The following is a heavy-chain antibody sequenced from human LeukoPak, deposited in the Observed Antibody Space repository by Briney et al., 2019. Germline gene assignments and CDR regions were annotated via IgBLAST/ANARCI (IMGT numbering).Heavy chain of an antibody. J-gene: IGHJ4*02. Sequence: ASVKVSCKVSGYTLTELSMHWVRQTPGKGLEWMGGFDPEDGETIYAQKFQGRVAMTEDTSTDTAYMELSSLRSEDTAVYYCATAYRYSYGKFDYWGQGTLVTVSS. D-gene: IGHD5-18*01. CDR2: FDPEDGET. CDR1: GYTLTELS. V-gene: IGHV1-24*01. CDR3: ATAYRYSYGKFDY.